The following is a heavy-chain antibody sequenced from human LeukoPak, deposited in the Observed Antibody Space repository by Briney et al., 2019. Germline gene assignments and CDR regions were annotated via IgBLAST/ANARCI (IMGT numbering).Heavy chain of an antibody. CDR3: GKEGGT. CDR2: IGGRGGST. D-gene: IGHD3-16*01. J-gene: IGHJ5*02. V-gene: IGHV3-23*01. Sequence: GGSLRLSCAASGFRFSDFTMTWVRQAPGKGPEWVSAIGGRGGSTYYADSLGGRFIISRDNSKDMVYLQMNSLKVEDTATYYCGKEGGTWGQGTKVTVSS. CDR1: GFRFSDFT.